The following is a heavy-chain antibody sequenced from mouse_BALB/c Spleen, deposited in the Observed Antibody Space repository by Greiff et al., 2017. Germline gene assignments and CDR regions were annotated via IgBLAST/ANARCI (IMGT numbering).Heavy chain of an antibody. J-gene: IGHJ3*01. CDR3: AREFHPFAY. CDR1: GYTFTSYV. CDR2: INPYNDGT. Sequence: VQLKQSGPELVKPGASVKMSCKASGYTFTSYVMHWVKQKPGQGLEWIGYINPYNDGTKYIEKFKGKATLTSDKSSSTAYMELSSLTSEDSAVYYCAREFHPFAYWGQGTLVTVSA. V-gene: IGHV1-14*01.